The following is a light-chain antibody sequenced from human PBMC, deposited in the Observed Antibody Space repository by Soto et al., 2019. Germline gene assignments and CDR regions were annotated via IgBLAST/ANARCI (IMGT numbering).Light chain of an antibody. CDR2: GVN. CDR3: CSYAGFTTYV. Sequence: QSALTQPASVSGSPGQSITISCTGTSSNIGLYDLVSWYRQLPGEAPKLMIYGVNKRPSGVSDRFSGSKSGITASLTISGLHAEDEADYYCCSYAGFTTYVFGSGTKVTVL. J-gene: IGLJ1*01. CDR1: SSNIGLYDL. V-gene: IGLV2-23*02.